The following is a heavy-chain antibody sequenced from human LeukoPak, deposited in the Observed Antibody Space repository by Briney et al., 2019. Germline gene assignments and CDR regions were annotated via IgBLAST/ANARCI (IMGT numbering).Heavy chain of an antibody. CDR1: GGSISSGDYY. CDR2: IYYSGST. CDR3: ARERGATFDY. Sequence: PSETLSLTCTVSGGSISSGDYYWSRIRQPPGTGLEWIGYIYYSGSTYYNPSLKSRVTISVDTSKNQFSLKLSSVTAADTAVYYCARERGATFDYWGQGTLVTVSS. V-gene: IGHV4-30-4*01. D-gene: IGHD3-10*01. J-gene: IGHJ4*02.